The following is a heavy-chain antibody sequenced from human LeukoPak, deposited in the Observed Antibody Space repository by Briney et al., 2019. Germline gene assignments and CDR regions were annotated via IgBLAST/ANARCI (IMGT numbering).Heavy chain of an antibody. J-gene: IGHJ4*02. V-gene: IGHV4-39*01. Sequence: PSETLSLTCSVPGGSISSSNYYWGWVRQPPGKGLEWIGNNYYSGSTYYNPSLKSRATLSVDTSKNQFSVKLTSVTAADTAVYYCARLPASCSSTSCSFDYWGQGNLVTVSS. D-gene: IGHD2-2*01. CDR2: NYYSGST. CDR1: GGSISSSNYY. CDR3: ARLPASCSSTSCSFDY.